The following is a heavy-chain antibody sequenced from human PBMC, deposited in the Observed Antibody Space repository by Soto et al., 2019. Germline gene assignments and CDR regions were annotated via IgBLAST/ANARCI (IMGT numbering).Heavy chain of an antibody. V-gene: IGHV5-51*03. CDR2: IYPDDSDT. CDR1: GYSFSKYW. Sequence: EVRLVQSGEEVKQPGESLKISCKGSGYSFSKYWIGWVRQMPGKDLEWMAIIYPDDSDTRYSPSFQGQVTIPADKSISTAYLQWSSLKASDTAMYYCARMGFSGGGYLSYYYYGMDVWGQGTTVTVSS. D-gene: IGHD2-15*01. J-gene: IGHJ6*02. CDR3: ARMGFSGGGYLSYYYYGMDV.